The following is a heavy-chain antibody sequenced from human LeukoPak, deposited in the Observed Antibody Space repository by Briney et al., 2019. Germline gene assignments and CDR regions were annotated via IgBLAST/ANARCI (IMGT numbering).Heavy chain of an antibody. CDR1: GFTFSIYA. CDR2: ISGSGGST. D-gene: IGHD4-17*01. V-gene: IGHV3-23*01. CDR3: ARDYGDYPLDY. Sequence: GGSLRLSCAASGFTFSIYAMSWVRQAPGKGLEWVSAISGSGGSTYYADSVKGRFTISRDNAKNSLYLQMNSLRAEDTAVYYCARDYGDYPLDYWGQGTLVTVSS. J-gene: IGHJ4*02.